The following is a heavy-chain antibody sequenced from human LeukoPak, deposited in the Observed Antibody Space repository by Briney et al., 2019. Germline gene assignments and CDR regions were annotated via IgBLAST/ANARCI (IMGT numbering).Heavy chain of an antibody. CDR2: TYYRSKWYN. J-gene: IGHJ3*02. D-gene: IGHD3-10*01. CDR1: GDSVSINSAD. Sequence: LRTLSLTFAISGDSVSINSADWNWIRQSPSRGLEWLGSTYYRSKWYNDYAVSVKSRITINPDTSNNQFSLQLNSVTPEDTAVYYCARDGPVPDAFDIWGQGTMVTVS. V-gene: IGHV6-1*01. CDR3: ARDGPVPDAFDI.